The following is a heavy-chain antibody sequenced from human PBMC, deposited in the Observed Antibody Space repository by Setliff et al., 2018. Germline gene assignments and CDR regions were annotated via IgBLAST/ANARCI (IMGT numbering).Heavy chain of an antibody. CDR3: AREVNDNFWSGYLYYYGMDV. J-gene: IGHJ6*02. D-gene: IGHD3-3*01. CDR2: INSDGSST. V-gene: IGHV3-74*01. CDR1: GFTFSSYW. Sequence: PGGSLRLSCAASGFTFSSYWMHWVRQAPGKGLVWVSRINSDGSSTSYADSVKGRFTISRDNAKNTLYLQMNSLRAEDTAVYYCAREVNDNFWSGYLYYYGMDVWGQGTTVTSP.